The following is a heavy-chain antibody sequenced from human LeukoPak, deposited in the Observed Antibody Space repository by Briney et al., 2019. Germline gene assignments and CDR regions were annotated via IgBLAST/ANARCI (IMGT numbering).Heavy chain of an antibody. V-gene: IGHV3-72*01. CDR1: GFTFSDHY. Sequence: HPGGSLRLSCAASGFTFSDHYMDWVRQAPGKGLEWVGRTRNKANSYTTEYAASVKGRFTISRDDSKNSLYLQMNSLKTEDTAVYYCVREGYSNSWYRSWGQGTLVTVSS. J-gene: IGHJ5*02. D-gene: IGHD6-13*01. CDR2: TRNKANSYTT. CDR3: VREGYSNSWYRS.